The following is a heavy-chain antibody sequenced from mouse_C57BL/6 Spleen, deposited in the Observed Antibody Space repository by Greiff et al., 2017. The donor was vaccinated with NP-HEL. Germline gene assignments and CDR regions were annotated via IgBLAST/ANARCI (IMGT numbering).Heavy chain of an antibody. Sequence: QVQLKQSGAELARPGASVKLSCKASGYTFTSYGISWVKQRTGQGLEWIGEIYPRSGNTYYNEKFKGKATLTADKSSSTAYMELRSLTSEDSAVYFCARWSTTVVADYWGQGTLVTVSA. D-gene: IGHD1-1*01. CDR2: IYPRSGNT. V-gene: IGHV1-81*01. CDR1: GYTFTSYG. J-gene: IGHJ3*01. CDR3: ARWSTTVVADY.